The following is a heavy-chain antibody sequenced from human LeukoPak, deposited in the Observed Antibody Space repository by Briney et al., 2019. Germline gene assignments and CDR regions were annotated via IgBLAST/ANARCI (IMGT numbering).Heavy chain of an antibody. CDR3: ARGLIVGAYGAFDI. CDR1: GFTVSSNY. J-gene: IGHJ3*02. CDR2: IYSGGST. Sequence: GGSLRLSCAASGFTVSSNYMSWVRQAPGMGLEWVSVIYSGGSTYYADSVKGRFTISRDNSKNTLYLQMNSLRAEDTAVYYCARGLIVGAYGAFDIWGQGTMVTVSS. V-gene: IGHV3-53*01. D-gene: IGHD1-26*01.